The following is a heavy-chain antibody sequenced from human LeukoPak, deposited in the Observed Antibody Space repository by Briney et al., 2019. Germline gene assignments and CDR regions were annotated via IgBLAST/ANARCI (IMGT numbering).Heavy chain of an antibody. D-gene: IGHD3-10*01. CDR3: TRGPIRADGLGSRWFDP. CDR2: INPSGGST. J-gene: IGHJ5*02. Sequence: ASVKVSCKASGYTFTSYYMHWVRQAPGQGLEWMGIINPSGGSTSYAQKFQGRVTMTRDTSTSTVYMELSSLRSEDTAVYYCTRGPIRADGLGSRWFDPWGQGTLVTVSS. V-gene: IGHV1-46*01. CDR1: GYTFTSYY.